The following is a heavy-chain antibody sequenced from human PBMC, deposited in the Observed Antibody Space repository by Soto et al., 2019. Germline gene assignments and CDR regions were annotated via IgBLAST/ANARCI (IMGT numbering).Heavy chain of an antibody. V-gene: IGHV3-23*01. Sequence: GGSLRLSCAASGFTFSSYAMSWVRQAPGKGLEWVSLISGNGGKINYADSVKGRFTISRDNSKNTLYLQMNSLRAEDTAVYYCAKGKANKVFGVDTLFAYWGQGTQVTVSS. CDR2: ISGNGGKI. D-gene: IGHD3-3*01. J-gene: IGHJ4*02. CDR1: GFTFSSYA. CDR3: AKGKANKVFGVDTLFAY.